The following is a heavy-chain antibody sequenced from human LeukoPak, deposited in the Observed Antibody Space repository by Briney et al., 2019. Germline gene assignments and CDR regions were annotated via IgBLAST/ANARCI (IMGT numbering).Heavy chain of an antibody. Sequence: GGSLRLSCAASGFTFSSYSMNWVRQAPGKGLEWVSSISSSSSYIYYADSVKGRFTISRDNAKNSLYLQMNSLRAEDTAVYYCAKDKDPYYGSGSPPNFDYWGQGTLVTVSS. CDR1: GFTFSSYS. D-gene: IGHD3-10*01. J-gene: IGHJ4*02. CDR3: AKDKDPYYGSGSPPNFDY. V-gene: IGHV3-21*01. CDR2: ISSSSSYI.